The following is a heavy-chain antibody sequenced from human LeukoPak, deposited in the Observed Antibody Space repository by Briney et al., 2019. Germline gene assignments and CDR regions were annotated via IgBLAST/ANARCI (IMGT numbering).Heavy chain of an antibody. V-gene: IGHV4-59*08. D-gene: IGHD3-22*01. CDR3: ARHRAYDSGTYYRWFDP. CDR1: GGSISSFY. J-gene: IGHJ5*02. CDR2: SHGNGDT. Sequence: SEALSLTCTVSGGSISSFYWSWIRQPPGMGLEWIGYSHGNGDTNYNPSLKSRVTISVDTSKNQCSLKLTSVTAADTAVYYCARHRAYDSGTYYRWFDPWGPGTLVTVSS.